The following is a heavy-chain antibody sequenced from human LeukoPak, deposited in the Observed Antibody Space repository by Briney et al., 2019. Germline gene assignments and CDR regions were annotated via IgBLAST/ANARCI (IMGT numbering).Heavy chain of an antibody. J-gene: IGHJ6*03. V-gene: IGHV3-49*04. CDR3: TRDSCSSCFRYYYYYMDV. CDR1: GFTFGDYA. D-gene: IGHD2-2*01. Sequence: GGSLRLSCTASGFTFGDYAMSWVRQAPGKGLEWVGFIRSKAYGGTTEYAASVKGRFTISRDDSKSIVYLQMNSLKTEDTAVYYCTRDSCSSCFRYYYYYMDVWGKGTTVTVSS. CDR2: IRSKAYGGTT.